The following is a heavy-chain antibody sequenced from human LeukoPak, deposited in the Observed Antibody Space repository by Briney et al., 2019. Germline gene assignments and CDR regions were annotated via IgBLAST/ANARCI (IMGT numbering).Heavy chain of an antibody. CDR2: IMQDGSEK. Sequence: GGSLRLSCVGSGFSFSTYWMSWVRQAPGKGLEWVANIMQDGSEKNCVDSVKGRFTISRDNARNSLYLQMNSLRAEDTAVYYCAREVYSSSRPADAFDIWGQGTVVTVSS. CDR3: AREVYSSSRPADAFDI. CDR1: GFSFSTYW. J-gene: IGHJ3*02. D-gene: IGHD6-13*01. V-gene: IGHV3-7*01.